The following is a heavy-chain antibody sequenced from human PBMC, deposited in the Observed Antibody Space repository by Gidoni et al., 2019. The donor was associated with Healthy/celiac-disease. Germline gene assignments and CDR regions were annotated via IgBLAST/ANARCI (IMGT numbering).Heavy chain of an antibody. CDR3: ASPHDYGDYEAYY. CDR2: IIPIFGTA. CDR1: GSTFSSYA. J-gene: IGHJ4*02. D-gene: IGHD4-17*01. Sequence: QVQLVQSGAEVTKPGSSVKVSCKASGSTFSSYAISWVRQAPGQGLEWMGGIIPIFGTANYAQKFQGRVTITADESTSTAYMELSSLRSEDTAVYYCASPHDYGDYEAYYWGQGTLVTVSS. V-gene: IGHV1-69*01.